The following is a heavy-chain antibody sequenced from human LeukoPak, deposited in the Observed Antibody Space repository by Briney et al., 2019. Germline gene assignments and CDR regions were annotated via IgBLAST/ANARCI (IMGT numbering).Heavy chain of an antibody. CDR3: ARGYCSSTSCFSFDY. CDR1: GGSFSGYY. Sequence: PSETLSLTCTVYGGSFSGYYWSWIRQPPGKGLEWIGYIYHSGSTYYNPSLKSRVTISVDRSKNQFSLKLSSVTAADTAVYYCARGYCSSTSCFSFDYWGQGTLVTVSS. CDR2: IYHSGST. J-gene: IGHJ4*02. V-gene: IGHV4-34*01. D-gene: IGHD2-2*01.